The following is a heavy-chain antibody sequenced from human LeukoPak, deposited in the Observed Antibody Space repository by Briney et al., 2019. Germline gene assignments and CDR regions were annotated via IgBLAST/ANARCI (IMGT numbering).Heavy chain of an antibody. CDR3: ARVVRLFLGSGSYKFDP. CDR2: MNPNSGNT. CDR1: GYTFTSYD. J-gene: IGHJ5*02. Sequence: ASVKVSCKASGYTFTSYDINWVRQAPGQGLEGMGWMNPNSGNTGYAQRFQGRVTITRNTSISTAYMEMSSLRSEDTAVYYCARVVRLFLGSGSYKFDPWGQGTLVTVSS. V-gene: IGHV1-8*03. D-gene: IGHD3-10*01.